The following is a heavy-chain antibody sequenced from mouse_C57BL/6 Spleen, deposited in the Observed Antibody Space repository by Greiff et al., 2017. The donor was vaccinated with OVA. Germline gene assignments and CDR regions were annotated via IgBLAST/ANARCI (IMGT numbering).Heavy chain of an antibody. Sequence: DVHLVESGGGLVKPGGSLKLSCAASGFTFSSYAMSWVRQTPEKRLEWVATISDGGSYTYYPDNVKGRFTISRDNAKNNLYLQMSHLKSEDTAMYYCARDEDSKDYFDYWGQGTTLTVSS. V-gene: IGHV5-4*01. D-gene: IGHD2-5*01. CDR3: ARDEDSKDYFDY. CDR1: GFTFSSYA. J-gene: IGHJ2*01. CDR2: ISDGGSYT.